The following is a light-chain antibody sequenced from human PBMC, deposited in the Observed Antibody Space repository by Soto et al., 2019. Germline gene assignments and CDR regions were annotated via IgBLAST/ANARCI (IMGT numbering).Light chain of an antibody. Sequence: DIQMTQSPSTLSASVGDTVTITCRASQAIATWLAWYQQKPGTAPKLLIFKASTLENDVPSRFSGSGSGTEFTLTVSSVQADDFATYNCQQYNSYSTTFGGGTKVEIK. J-gene: IGKJ4*01. CDR1: QAIATW. CDR3: QQYNSYSTT. CDR2: KAS. V-gene: IGKV1-5*03.